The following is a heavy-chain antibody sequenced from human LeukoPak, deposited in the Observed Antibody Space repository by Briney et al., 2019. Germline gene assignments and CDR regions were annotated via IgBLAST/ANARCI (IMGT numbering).Heavy chain of an antibody. CDR3: ARAPRYLPADMDPNWFDP. CDR1: GGSISSYY. D-gene: IGHD2-2*01. V-gene: IGHV4-59*01. CDR2: IYYSGSP. Sequence: PSETLSLTCTVSGGSISSYYWSWIRQPPGKGLEWIGYIYYSGSPNYNPSLKSRVTISVDTSKNRFSLKLYSVTAADTAVYYCARAPRYLPADMDPNWFDPWGQGTLVTVSS. J-gene: IGHJ5*02.